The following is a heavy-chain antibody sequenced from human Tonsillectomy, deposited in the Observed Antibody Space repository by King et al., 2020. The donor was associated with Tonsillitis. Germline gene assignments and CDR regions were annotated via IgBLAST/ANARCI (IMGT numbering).Heavy chain of an antibody. CDR1: GYTFTTYG. J-gene: IGHJ4*02. D-gene: IGHD4-23*01. Sequence: QLVQSGAEVKKPGASVKVSCKASGYTFTTYGISWVRQAPGQGLEWMGWISAYNGNTNYAQKIQGRVTMTTDTSTSTAYMELRSLRSDDTAVYYCARDSRDYDGFEGFKYWGQGTLVTVSS. CDR2: ISAYNGNT. CDR3: ARDSRDYDGFEGFKY. V-gene: IGHV1-18*04.